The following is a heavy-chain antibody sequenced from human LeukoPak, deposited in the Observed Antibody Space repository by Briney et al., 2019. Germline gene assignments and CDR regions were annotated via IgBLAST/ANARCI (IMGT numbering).Heavy chain of an antibody. Sequence: GGSLRLSCAASGCTFNSYGMRWVRQAPGKGLEWGEVISYDGYNKYYADSVKRRFTISRDNSKHTLYLPMNRLSAEHTAVYYCAKGEWFLSSSAFDYWGQGTLVTVSS. CDR1: GCTFNSYG. V-gene: IGHV3-30*18. CDR3: AKGEWFLSSSAFDY. D-gene: IGHD3-3*01. CDR2: ISYDGYNK. J-gene: IGHJ4*02.